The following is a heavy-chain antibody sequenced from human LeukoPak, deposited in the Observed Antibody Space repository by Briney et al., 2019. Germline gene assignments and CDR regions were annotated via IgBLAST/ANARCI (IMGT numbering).Heavy chain of an antibody. CDR3: AREVQRMVFGY. Sequence: TLSLTCTVSGGSISSGGYYWRWIRQHPGKGLEWIGYIYYSGSTYYNPSLKSRVTISVDTSKNQFSLKLSSVTAADTAVYYCAREVQRMVFGYWGQGTLVTVSS. CDR2: IYYSGST. V-gene: IGHV4-31*03. J-gene: IGHJ4*02. CDR1: GGSISSGGYY. D-gene: IGHD2-8*01.